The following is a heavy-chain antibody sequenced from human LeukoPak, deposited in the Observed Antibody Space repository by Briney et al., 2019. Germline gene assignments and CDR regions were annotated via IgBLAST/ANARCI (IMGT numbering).Heavy chain of an antibody. J-gene: IGHJ4*02. V-gene: IGHV3-7*01. CDR3: AREFDY. CDR1: GFTFNRYW. Sequence: GGSLRLSCAAAGFTFNRYWMSWVRQATGKGLECVAKIKEDGSEKHYVDSVKGRFTISRDNAKNSLYLQMNSLRGEDTAVYYCAREFDYWGQGTLVTVSS. CDR2: IKEDGSEK.